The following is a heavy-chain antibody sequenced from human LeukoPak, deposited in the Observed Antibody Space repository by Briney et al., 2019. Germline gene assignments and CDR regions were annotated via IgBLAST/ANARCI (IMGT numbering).Heavy chain of an antibody. D-gene: IGHD2-15*01. CDR1: GFTVSSNY. Sequence: PGGSLRLSCAASGFTVSSNYLSWIRQAPGKGLEWVSVLYSGGSTYYADSVKGRFTISRDNSRNTLSLQMNSLRAEDTAIYYCAKDVMRCSGGCIWGQGTLVTVSS. CDR3: AKDVMRCSGGCI. J-gene: IGHJ4*02. V-gene: IGHV3-53*01. CDR2: LYSGGST.